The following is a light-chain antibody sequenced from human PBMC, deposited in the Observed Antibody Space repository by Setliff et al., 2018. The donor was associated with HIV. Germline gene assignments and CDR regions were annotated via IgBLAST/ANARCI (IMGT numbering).Light chain of an antibody. CDR3: SSFTSSSTYV. CDR1: SRDVGGGQNY. Sequence: QSALTQPASVSGSPGQSITISCTGTSRDVGGGQNYVSWYQQYPGQAPKLMIYEVTKRPAGVSDRFSGSKSGNTASLISSGLQTEDEAEYYCSSFTSSSTYVFGIGTKVTVL. J-gene: IGLJ1*01. V-gene: IGLV2-14*01. CDR2: EVT.